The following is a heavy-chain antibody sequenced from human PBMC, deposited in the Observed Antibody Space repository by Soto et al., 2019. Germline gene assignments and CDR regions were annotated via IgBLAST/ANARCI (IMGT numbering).Heavy chain of an antibody. Sequence: QVQLVESGGGVVQPGRSLRLSCAASGFTFSIYGMHWVRQAPGKGLVWVAVISYDVSNKYYEDSVKGRFTIARDNSKNTLYLNMNSLRAEDTSVYYCAKSLATPGSLDYWGQGTLVTVSS. CDR2: ISYDVSNK. CDR3: AKSLATPGSLDY. J-gene: IGHJ4*02. V-gene: IGHV3-30*18. D-gene: IGHD6-13*01. CDR1: GFTFSIYG.